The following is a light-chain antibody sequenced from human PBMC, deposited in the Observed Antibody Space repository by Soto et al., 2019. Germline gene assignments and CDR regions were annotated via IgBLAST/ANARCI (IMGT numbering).Light chain of an antibody. Sequence: QSVLTQPPSAPGSLGQSVTISCTGTNSDIGDYNYVAWYQRRPGKAPKFLIYEVSERPSGVPDRFSGSKPGNTAFLTVSGLHAEDEADYFCSAYAGRATWVFGGGTKLTVL. CDR3: SAYAGRATWV. CDR1: NSDIGDYNY. V-gene: IGLV2-8*01. CDR2: EVS. J-gene: IGLJ3*02.